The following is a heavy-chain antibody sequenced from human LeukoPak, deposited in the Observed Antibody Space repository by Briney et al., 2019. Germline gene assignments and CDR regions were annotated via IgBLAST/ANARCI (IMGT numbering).Heavy chain of an antibody. D-gene: IGHD4-23*01. J-gene: IGHJ4*02. V-gene: IGHV3-30*04. CDR3: ARGLTVVPPTDIDY. CDR1: GFTFSSYA. Sequence: GGSLRLSCAASGFTFSSYAMHWVRQAPGKGLEWVAVISYDGSNKYYADSVKGRFTISRDNSKNTLYLQMNSLRSDDTAVYYCARGLTVVPPTDIDYWGRGTLVTVSS. CDR2: ISYDGSNK.